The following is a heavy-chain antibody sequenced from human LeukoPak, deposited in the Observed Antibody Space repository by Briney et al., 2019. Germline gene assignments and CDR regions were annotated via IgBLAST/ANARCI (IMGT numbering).Heavy chain of an antibody. D-gene: IGHD4-23*01. CDR1: GGSFSGYY. CDR2: INHSGST. J-gene: IGHJ4*02. Sequence: SETLSLTCAVYGGSFSGYYWSWIRQPPGKGLEWIGEINHSGSTNYNPSLKSRVTISVDTSKNQFSLKLSSVTAADTAVYYCARHVPYGGNSEVDYWGQGTLVTVSS. V-gene: IGHV4-34*01. CDR3: ARHVPYGGNSEVDY.